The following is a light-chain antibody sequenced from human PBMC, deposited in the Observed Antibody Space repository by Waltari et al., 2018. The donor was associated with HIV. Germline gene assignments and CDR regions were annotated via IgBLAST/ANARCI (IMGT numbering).Light chain of an antibody. CDR2: DAA. V-gene: IGKV3-15*01. Sequence: EIVMTQSPATLSVSPGQRVTLSCRASQSVSAKVGGYQQRPGQAPRLLIYDAATRPSGVPARCSGSGSGTEFTLTISSLKSEDFATYFWQQYNKGPRGNTFGQGTKLEIK. CDR1: QSVSAK. CDR3: QQYNKGPRGNT. J-gene: IGKJ2*01.